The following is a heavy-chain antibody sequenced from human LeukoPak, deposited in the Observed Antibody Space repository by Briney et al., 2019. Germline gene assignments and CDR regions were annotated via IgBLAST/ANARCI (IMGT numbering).Heavy chain of an antibody. J-gene: IGHJ4*02. CDR2: ITSGGST. CDR3: ARDLISGPATHDS. D-gene: IGHD2-15*01. CDR1: GFTFSNYG. Sequence: GGSLRLSCAASGFTFSNYGMNWVRQAPGKGLEWVSVITSGGSTYFADSVKGRFTVSRDNSKNTLSLQMNSLRVEDTAVYYCARDLISGPATHDSWGQGALVTVSS. V-gene: IGHV3-66*01.